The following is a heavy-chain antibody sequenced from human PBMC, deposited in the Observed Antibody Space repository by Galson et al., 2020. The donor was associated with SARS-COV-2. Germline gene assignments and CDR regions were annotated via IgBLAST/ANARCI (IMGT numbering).Heavy chain of an antibody. CDR1: GFTFSSYS. J-gene: IGHJ6*03. Sequence: GGSLRLSCAASGFTFSSYSMNWVRQAPGMGLEWVSSISSSSSYIYYADLVKGRFTISRDNAKNSLYLQMNSLRAEDTAVYYCARVPYSNYEFEYYYMDVWGKGTTVTVSS. CDR2: ISSSSSYI. D-gene: IGHD4-4*01. CDR3: ARVPYSNYEFEYYYMDV. V-gene: IGHV3-21*01.